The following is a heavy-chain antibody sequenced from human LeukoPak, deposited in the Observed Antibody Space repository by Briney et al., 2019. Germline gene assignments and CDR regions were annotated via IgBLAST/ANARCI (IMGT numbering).Heavy chain of an antibody. D-gene: IGHD2-21*01. Sequence: GGSLILSCAASGFTFSDHYMDWVRLAPGKGLEWVGRTRNEANSYTTEYAASVKGRFTISRDDSRNSLYLQMNSLKSEDTAVYYCVRVVHITANYPFDYWGQGTLVTVSS. V-gene: IGHV3-72*01. CDR2: TRNEANSYTT. CDR3: VRVVHITANYPFDY. J-gene: IGHJ4*02. CDR1: GFTFSDHY.